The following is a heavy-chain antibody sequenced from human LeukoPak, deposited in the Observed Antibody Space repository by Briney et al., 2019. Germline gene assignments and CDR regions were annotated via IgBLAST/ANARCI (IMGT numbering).Heavy chain of an antibody. Sequence: ASGKVSCKASGYTVTSYGISWVRQAPGHGLEWMGWISAYNGNTNNAQKLQGRVTMTTDTSTSTAYMELRSLRSDDTAVYYCARVNVWELQKDYWGQGTLVTVSS. CDR2: ISAYNGNT. CDR3: ARVNVWELQKDY. V-gene: IGHV1-18*01. CDR1: GYTVTSYG. D-gene: IGHD1-26*01. J-gene: IGHJ4*02.